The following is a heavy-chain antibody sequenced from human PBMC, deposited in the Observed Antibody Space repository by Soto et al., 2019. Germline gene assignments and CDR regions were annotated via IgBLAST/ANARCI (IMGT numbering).Heavy chain of an antibody. Sequence: SEPLSLTCTVSGGSISSSSYYWGGIRQPPGKGLEWIGTIYYSGSTYYNPSLKSRVTISVDTSKNQFSLKLSSVTAADTAVYYCARYGDYPLDYWGQGTLVTVSS. J-gene: IGHJ4*02. D-gene: IGHD4-17*01. CDR2: IYYSGST. CDR1: GGSISSSSYY. CDR3: ARYGDYPLDY. V-gene: IGHV4-39*01.